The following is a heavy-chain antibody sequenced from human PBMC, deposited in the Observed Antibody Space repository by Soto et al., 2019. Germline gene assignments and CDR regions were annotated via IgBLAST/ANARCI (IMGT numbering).Heavy chain of an antibody. Sequence: EVQLVESGGGLVQPGGSLRLSCAASGFTFSNYWMHWVRQAPGKGPVWVSRINTDGSTTNYADSVKGRVTISRDNAKNTLYPQTNSLGAEDTAVYYCARDLGGYASHWGQGTLVTVSS. CDR1: GFTFSNYW. J-gene: IGHJ4*02. CDR2: INTDGSTT. V-gene: IGHV3-74*01. D-gene: IGHD3-16*01. CDR3: ARDLGGYASH.